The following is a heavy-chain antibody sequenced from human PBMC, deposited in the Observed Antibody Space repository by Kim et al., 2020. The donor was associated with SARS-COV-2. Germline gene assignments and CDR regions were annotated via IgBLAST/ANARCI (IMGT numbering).Heavy chain of an antibody. Sequence: SETLSLTCTVSGGSIVRSGYYWGWIRQSPAEGLEWIGGIFYSGATYYNPSSRSRVTISVDTSKNHFTLKLTSVTAADTAVYFCAGIMTLVGVPPGIFDNWGPGTPVTVSS. CDR1: GGSIVRSGYY. CDR2: IFYSGAT. V-gene: IGHV4-39*02. J-gene: IGHJ4*02. D-gene: IGHD1-26*01. CDR3: AGIMTLVGVPPGIFDN.